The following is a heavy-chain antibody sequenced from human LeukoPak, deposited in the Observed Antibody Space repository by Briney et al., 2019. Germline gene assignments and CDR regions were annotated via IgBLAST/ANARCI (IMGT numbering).Heavy chain of an antibody. CDR3: ARGGGYYDSSGYANDY. CDR1: GGSFSGYY. J-gene: IGHJ4*02. D-gene: IGHD3-22*01. Sequence: IPSETLSLTCAVYGGSFSGYYWSWIRQPPGKGLEWIGEINHSGSTNYNPSLKSRVTISVDTSKNQFSLKLSSVTAADTAVYYCARGGGYYDSSGYANDYWGQGTLVTVSS. V-gene: IGHV4-34*01. CDR2: INHSGST.